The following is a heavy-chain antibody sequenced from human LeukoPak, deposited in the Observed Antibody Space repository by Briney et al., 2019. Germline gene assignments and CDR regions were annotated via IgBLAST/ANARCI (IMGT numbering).Heavy chain of an antibody. V-gene: IGHV3-43D*03. CDR1: GFTFDDYA. Sequence: PGGSLRLSCAASGFTFDDYAMHWVRQAPGKGLEWDSLISWDGGSTYYADSVKGRFTISRDNSKNSLYLQMNSLRAEDTALYYCAKSPRRGSGSYPFPFDYWGQGTLVTVSS. J-gene: IGHJ4*02. CDR2: ISWDGGST. CDR3: AKSPRRGSGSYPFPFDY. D-gene: IGHD3-10*01.